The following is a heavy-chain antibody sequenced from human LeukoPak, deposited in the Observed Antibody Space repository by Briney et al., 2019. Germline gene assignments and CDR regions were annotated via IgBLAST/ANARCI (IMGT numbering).Heavy chain of an antibody. Sequence: SQTLSLTCTVSGGSISSGDYFWSWLRQPPGKGLEWIGYIYYSGSTYYNPSLKSRVTISVDTSKNQFSLKLSSVTAADTAVYYCARAALNWFDPWGQGTLVTVPS. J-gene: IGHJ5*02. CDR2: IYYSGST. V-gene: IGHV4-30-4*01. CDR1: GGSISSGDYF. D-gene: IGHD6-25*01. CDR3: ARAALNWFDP.